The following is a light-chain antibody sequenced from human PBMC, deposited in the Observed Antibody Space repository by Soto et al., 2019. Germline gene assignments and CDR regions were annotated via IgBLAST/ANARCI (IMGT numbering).Light chain of an antibody. Sequence: GDIVTITCRASLNIGDSLSWFQQKAGKPPTQLIYGASALQSGVPVRFSGSASGTDVTLTIRNMKSEDGATYYCLQTYNLPRTFGQGTKVDIK. CDR2: GAS. CDR3: LQTYNLPRT. V-gene: IGKV1-39*01. CDR1: LNIGDS. J-gene: IGKJ1*01.